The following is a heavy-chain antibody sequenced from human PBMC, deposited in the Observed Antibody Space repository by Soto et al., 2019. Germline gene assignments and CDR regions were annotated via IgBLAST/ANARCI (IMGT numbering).Heavy chain of an antibody. CDR3: ARSEATVLDY. V-gene: IGHV4-39*07. J-gene: IGHJ4*02. D-gene: IGHD4-17*01. CDR1: GDSVGSRSYH. CDR2: AHHSGRT. Sequence: SETLSLTCTVSGDSVGSRSYHWAWIRQPPGKGLEWIGEAHHSGRTNYNPSLKSRVTISVDKSKNHFSLKLTSVTAADTAVYYCARSEATVLDYWGQGTLVTVSS.